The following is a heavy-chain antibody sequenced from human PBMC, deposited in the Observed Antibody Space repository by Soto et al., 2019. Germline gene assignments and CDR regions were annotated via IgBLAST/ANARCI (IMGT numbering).Heavy chain of an antibody. CDR2: IDNAGSSV. V-gene: IGHV3-74*01. CDR1: GFTFSSYW. CDR3: TRVGGSVSGMDV. D-gene: IGHD1-26*01. Sequence: EVQLVESGGSFVQPGGSLRLSCAASGFTFSSYWMHWVRQAPGKGLVWVSRIDNAGSSVRYADSVKGRFTISRDNAKNMLYLQMNSLRAEDTAVYYCTRVGGSVSGMDVWGQGTTVTVSS. J-gene: IGHJ6*02.